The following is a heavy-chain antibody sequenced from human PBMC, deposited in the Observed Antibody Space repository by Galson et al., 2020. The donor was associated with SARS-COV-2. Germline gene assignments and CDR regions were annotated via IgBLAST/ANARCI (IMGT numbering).Heavy chain of an antibody. Sequence: GESLKISCAASGFTFSSFAMAWVRQAPGKGLGWVSTISGGGDTTYYADSVKGRFTISRDNSQNTLYLQMNSLRAEDTAIYYCARDVLGSYDYWGQGTLVTVSS. CDR3: ARDVLGSYDY. CDR2: ISGGGDTT. J-gene: IGHJ4*02. CDR1: GFTFSSFA. V-gene: IGHV3-23*01.